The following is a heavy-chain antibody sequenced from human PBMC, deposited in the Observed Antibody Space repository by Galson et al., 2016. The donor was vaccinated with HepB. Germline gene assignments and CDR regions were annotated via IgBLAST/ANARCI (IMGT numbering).Heavy chain of an antibody. Sequence: SLRLSCAASGFTFSASTMNWVRQTPEKGLEWVSYINAPSDAIYYEDSVKGRLTISRDNAKNSLYLQINSLRDEETALYYCARGLDSWGQGTMVTCSS. CDR2: INAPSDAI. D-gene: IGHD2-21*01. CDR3: ARGLDS. V-gene: IGHV3-48*02. J-gene: IGHJ3*01. CDR1: GFTFSAST.